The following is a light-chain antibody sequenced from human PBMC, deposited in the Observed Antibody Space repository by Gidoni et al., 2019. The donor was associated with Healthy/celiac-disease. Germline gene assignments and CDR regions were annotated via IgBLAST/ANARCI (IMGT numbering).Light chain of an antibody. CDR2: WAS. V-gene: IGKV4-1*01. CDR1: QSVLYSSNNKNY. Sequence: DIVMTQSPDSLAVSLGERATINCTSSQSVLYSSNNKNYLAWYQQKPGQPPKLLIYWASTRESGVPDRFSGSGSGTDFTLTISSLQAEDVAVYYCQQYYSTPGITCGHGTKVDIK. CDR3: QQYYSTPGIT. J-gene: IGKJ3*01.